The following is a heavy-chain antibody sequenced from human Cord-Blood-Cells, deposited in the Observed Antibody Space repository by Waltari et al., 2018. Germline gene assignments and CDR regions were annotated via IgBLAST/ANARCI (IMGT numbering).Heavy chain of an antibody. CDR2: RSPSFGKA. CDR3: ASGSSWSYYFDY. J-gene: IGHJ4*02. D-gene: IGHD6-13*01. Sequence: QVQLVQSGAEVKKPGSSVKVSCKTSGGTFSSFAISWVRQAPGQGLEWMGGRSPSFGKAKYAKKFQGRFTMTADKSTSTAYMVLSSLRSEDTAVYYCASGSSWSYYFDYWGQGTLVTVSS. V-gene: IGHV1-69*06. CDR1: GGTFSSFA.